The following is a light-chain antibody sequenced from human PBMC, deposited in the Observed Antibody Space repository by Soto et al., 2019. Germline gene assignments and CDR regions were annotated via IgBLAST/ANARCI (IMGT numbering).Light chain of an antibody. Sequence: IVMKQPPATLSVFPGERATLSCRASQSISNNLAWLQQKPGQAPRLLIYAASTRATGVPARFSGSGSGTDFTLTISSLQPEDFAVYYCHQYNNWPPMHTFGQGTKLEIK. J-gene: IGKJ2*01. CDR1: QSISNN. CDR2: AAS. V-gene: IGKV3-15*01. CDR3: HQYNNWPPMHT.